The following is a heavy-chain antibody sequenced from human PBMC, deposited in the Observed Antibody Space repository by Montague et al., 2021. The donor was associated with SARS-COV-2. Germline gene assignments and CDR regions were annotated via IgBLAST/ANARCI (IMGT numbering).Heavy chain of an antibody. J-gene: IGHJ6*02. V-gene: IGHV4-4*07. D-gene: IGHD3-10*01. Sequence: SETLSLTCTVSGGSISSYYWSWIRQPAGKGLEWIGRIYTSGTTNYNPSLKSRVTMSVDTSKNQFSLKLSSVTAADTAVYYCAGGSGIINFYNSGMDVWGQGTRSPSP. CDR2: IYTSGTT. CDR1: GGSISSYY. CDR3: AGGSGIINFYNSGMDV.